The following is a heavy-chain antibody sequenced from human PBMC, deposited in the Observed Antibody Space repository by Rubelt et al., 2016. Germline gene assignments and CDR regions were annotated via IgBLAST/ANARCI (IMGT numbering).Heavy chain of an antibody. Sequence: QLQLQESGPGLVKPSETLSLTCTVSGGSISSSSYYWGWIRQPPGKGLEWIGSIYYSGSTYYNPSLKRRFAISVNTSKNQLSLKLRSVTAADTAVYYCARQPGGPPGAVAGLFGYWGQGTLVTVSS. V-gene: IGHV4-39*01. CDR2: IYYSGST. D-gene: IGHD6-19*01. CDR1: GGSISSSSYY. J-gene: IGHJ4*02. CDR3: ARQPGGPPGAVAGLFGY.